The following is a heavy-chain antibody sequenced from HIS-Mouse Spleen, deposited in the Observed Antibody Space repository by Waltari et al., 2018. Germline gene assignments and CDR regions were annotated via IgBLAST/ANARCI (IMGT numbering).Heavy chain of an antibody. Sequence: QVQLQESGPGLVKPSETLSLTCTVSGGSISSYYWSWIRQPPGKGLEWIGYTYSSGSTTYNPSLKSRVTISVDTSKNQFSLKLSSVTAADTAVYYCARGGLLAATYYFDYWGQGTLVTVSS. CDR2: TYSSGST. D-gene: IGHD2-15*01. CDR3: ARGGLLAATYYFDY. V-gene: IGHV4-59*08. J-gene: IGHJ4*02. CDR1: GGSISSYY.